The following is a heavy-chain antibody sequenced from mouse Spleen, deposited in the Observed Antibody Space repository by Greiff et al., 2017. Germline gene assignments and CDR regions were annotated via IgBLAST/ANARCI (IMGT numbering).Heavy chain of an antibody. CDR1: GFSLTSYG. CDR3: ARKGFYAMDY. Sequence: VQLQQSGPGLVAPSQSLSITCTVSGFSLTSYGVDRVRQPPGKGLEWLGVIWGGGSTNYNSALMSRLSISKDNSKSQVFFKMNSLQANDTAIYYCARKGFYAMDYWGQGTSVTVSS. J-gene: IGHJ4*01. V-gene: IGHV2-9*01. CDR2: IWGGGST.